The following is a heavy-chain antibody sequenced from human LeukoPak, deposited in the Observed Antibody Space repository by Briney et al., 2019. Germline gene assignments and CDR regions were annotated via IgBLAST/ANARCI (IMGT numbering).Heavy chain of an antibody. CDR3: ARVRIPGIAAARPLYDAFDI. D-gene: IGHD6-13*01. J-gene: IGHJ3*02. V-gene: IGHV3-30*02. CDR2: IRYDGSNK. Sequence: GGSLRLSCAASGFTFSSYGMHWVRQAPGKGLEWVAFIRYDGSNKYYADSVKGRFTISRDNSKNTLYLQMNSLRAEDTAVYYCARVRIPGIAAARPLYDAFDIWGQGTMVTVSS. CDR1: GFTFSSYG.